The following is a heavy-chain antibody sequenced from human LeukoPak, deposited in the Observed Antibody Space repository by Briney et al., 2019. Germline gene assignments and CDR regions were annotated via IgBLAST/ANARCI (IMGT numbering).Heavy chain of an antibody. CDR2: IYYSGST. V-gene: IGHV4-39*01. D-gene: IGHD6-19*01. CDR1: GGSISSSSYY. J-gene: IGHJ5*02. Sequence: SETLSLTCTVSGGSISSSSYYWGWIRQPPGKGLEWIGSIYYSGSTYYNPSLKSRVTISVDTSKNQFSLKLSSVTAADTAVYYCARQPRTVAGTPDWFDPWGQGTLVTVSS. CDR3: ARQPRTVAGTPDWFDP.